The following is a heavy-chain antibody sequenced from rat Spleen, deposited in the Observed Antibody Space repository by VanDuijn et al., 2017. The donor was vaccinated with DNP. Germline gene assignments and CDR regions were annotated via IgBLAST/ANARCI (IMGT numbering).Heavy chain of an antibody. Sequence: EVQLVESGGGLVQPGRSLKLSCAAAGVTFSDFNMAWVRQAPKKGLEWVATVLFDGSYPSYGDSVKGRFTISRDNAKSTLYMQMDSLRSEDTATYYCAKPASYGGYWFAYWGQGTLVSVSS. CDR3: AKPASYGGYWFAY. CDR2: VLFDGSYP. D-gene: IGHD1-11*01. CDR1: GVTFSDFN. V-gene: IGHV5-7*01. J-gene: IGHJ3*01.